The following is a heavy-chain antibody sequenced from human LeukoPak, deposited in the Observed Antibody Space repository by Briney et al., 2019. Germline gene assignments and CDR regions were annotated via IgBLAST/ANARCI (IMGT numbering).Heavy chain of an antibody. CDR1: GFTFSDYW. J-gene: IGHJ5*02. CDR2: IWPDGSDK. D-gene: IGHD3-10*01. Sequence: GGSLRLSCAASGFTFSDYWMAWVRQARGKGLEWVANIWPDGSDKYHVDSVRGRFTISRDNAQNALNLQMNSLRAEDSGVYYCGRWGVNAGLDRWGQGTLVIVSS. V-gene: IGHV3-7*01. CDR3: GRWGVNAGLDR.